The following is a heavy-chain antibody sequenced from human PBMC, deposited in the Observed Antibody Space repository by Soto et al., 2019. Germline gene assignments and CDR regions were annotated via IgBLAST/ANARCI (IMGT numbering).Heavy chain of an antibody. CDR2: IYYSGST. V-gene: IGHV4-39*01. CDR3: ARPGGNADY. Sequence: SETLSLTCTVSGGSISSSSYYWGWIRQPPGKGLEWIGSIYYSGSTYYNPSLKSRVTISVDTSKNQFSLKLSSVTAADTAVYYCARPGGNADYWGQGTLVTVS. J-gene: IGHJ4*02. CDR1: GGSISSSSYY. D-gene: IGHD2-15*01.